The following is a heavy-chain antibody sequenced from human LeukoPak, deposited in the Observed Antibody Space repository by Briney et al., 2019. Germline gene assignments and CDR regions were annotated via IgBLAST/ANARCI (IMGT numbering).Heavy chain of an antibody. CDR1: GFTFSSYG. Sequence: GRSLRLSCAAFGFTFSSYGMHWVRQAPGKGLEWVAVIWYDGSNKYYADSVKGRFTISRDNSKNTLYLQMNSLRAEDTAVYYCARESGGSYFDIWGQGTMVTVSS. J-gene: IGHJ3*02. V-gene: IGHV3-33*01. CDR3: ARESGGSYFDI. D-gene: IGHD1-26*01. CDR2: IWYDGSNK.